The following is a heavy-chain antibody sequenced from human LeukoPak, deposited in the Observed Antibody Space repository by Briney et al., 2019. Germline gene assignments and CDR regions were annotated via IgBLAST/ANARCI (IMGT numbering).Heavy chain of an antibody. D-gene: IGHD1-26*01. V-gene: IGHV4-4*07. J-gene: IGHJ3*02. CDR2: ISTSGTT. Sequence: SETLSLTCTVSGDSISSCFWSWIRQPAGKGLEWIGRISTSGTTNYNPSLKSRLTMSPDTSKHQFSLNLTSVTAADTAVYYCAREVGSTGRALDIWGLGTVVAVSS. CDR3: AREVGSTGRALDI. CDR1: GDSISSCF.